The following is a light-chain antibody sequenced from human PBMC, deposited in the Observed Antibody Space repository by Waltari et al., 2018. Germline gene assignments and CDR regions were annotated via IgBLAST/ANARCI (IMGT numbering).Light chain of an antibody. J-gene: IGLJ3*02. Sequence: QSVLTQPPSTSGTPGQRVTISCSGSSSNVGPNYVSWYQQLPGTAPTLLIYNNNRRPSGVPDRCSGSKSGTAASLAISGRQSEDEADYYCAAWDDSLNAWMFGGGTKLTVL. CDR2: NNN. CDR3: AAWDDSLNAWM. V-gene: IGLV1-44*01. CDR1: SSNVGPNY.